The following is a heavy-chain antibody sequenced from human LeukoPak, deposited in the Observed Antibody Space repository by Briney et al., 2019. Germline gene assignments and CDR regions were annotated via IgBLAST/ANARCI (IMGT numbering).Heavy chain of an antibody. CDR1: GFTFSNYG. V-gene: IGHV3-21*01. J-gene: IGHJ3*02. CDR3: ARANSSGWPQGAFDI. D-gene: IGHD6-19*01. Sequence: GGSLRLSCAASGFTFSNYGMNWVRQAPGKGLEWVSSISSSSSHMYYADSVKGRFTISRDNTKNSLYLQMNSLRAEDTAVYYCARANSSGWPQGAFDIWGQGTMVTASS. CDR2: ISSSSSHM.